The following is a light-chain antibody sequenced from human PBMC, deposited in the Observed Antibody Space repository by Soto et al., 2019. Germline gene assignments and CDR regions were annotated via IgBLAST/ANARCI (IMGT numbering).Light chain of an antibody. CDR3: QKYNSAPPWT. V-gene: IGKV1-27*01. J-gene: IGKJ1*01. Sequence: DIQMTQSPSSLSASVGDRVTITCRASQGSSNYLAWYQQKPGKVPKLLIYAASTLQSGVPSRFSGSGSGTDVTLTISSLQPEDVATYYCQKYNSAPPWTFGQGTKVEIK. CDR2: AAS. CDR1: QGSSNY.